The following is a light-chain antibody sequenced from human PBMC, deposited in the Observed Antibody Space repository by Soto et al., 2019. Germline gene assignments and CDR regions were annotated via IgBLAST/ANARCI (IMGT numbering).Light chain of an antibody. V-gene: IGKV3-11*01. J-gene: IGKJ4*01. Sequence: DIVLTQSPATLSSSPGEGATLSCRASQSVSSYLAWYQQKPGQAPRLLIYDASNRATGIPARFSGSGSGTDFTLTISSLEPEDFAVYYCQQRSNWPPLTFGGGTKVDIK. CDR1: QSVSSY. CDR2: DAS. CDR3: QQRSNWPPLT.